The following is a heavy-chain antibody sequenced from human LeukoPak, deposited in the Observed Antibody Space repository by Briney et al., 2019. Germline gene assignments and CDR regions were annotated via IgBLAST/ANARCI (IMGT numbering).Heavy chain of an antibody. V-gene: IGHV4-34*01. CDR1: GGSFSGYY. J-gene: IGHJ4*02. CDR3: ARRHRRVAGTVGGIDY. Sequence: SETLSLTCAVYGGSFSGYYWSWIRQPPGKGLEWIGEINHSGSTNYNPSLKSRVTISVDTSKNQFSLKLSSVTAADTAVYYCARRHRRVAGTVGGIDYWGQGTLVTVSS. CDR2: INHSGST. D-gene: IGHD6-19*01.